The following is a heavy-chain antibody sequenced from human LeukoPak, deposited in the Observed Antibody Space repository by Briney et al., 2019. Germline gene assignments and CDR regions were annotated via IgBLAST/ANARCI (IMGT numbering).Heavy chain of an antibody. D-gene: IGHD3-3*01. CDR3: ARDKSFKGIITIFGVVNYYFDY. Sequence: GGSLRLSCAASGFTVSSNYMSWVRQAPGKGLEWVSVIYSGGSTYYADSVKGRFTISRHNSKNTLYLQMNSLRAEDTAVYYCARDKSFKGIITIFGVVNYYFDYWGQGTLVTVSS. CDR2: IYSGGST. J-gene: IGHJ4*02. V-gene: IGHV3-53*04. CDR1: GFTVSSNY.